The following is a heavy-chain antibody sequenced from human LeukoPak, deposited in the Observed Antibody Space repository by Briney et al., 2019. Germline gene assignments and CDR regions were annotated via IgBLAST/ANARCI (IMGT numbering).Heavy chain of an antibody. D-gene: IGHD6-6*01. CDR2: ISSSSSTI. J-gene: IGHJ3*02. CDR3: AKFDGNKQLDAFDI. CDR1: GFTFSSYS. Sequence: SGGSLRLSCAASGFTFSSYSMNWVRQAPGKGLEWVSYISSSSSTIYYADSVKGRFTISRDNSKNTLYLQMNSLRAEDTAVYYCAKFDGNKQLDAFDIWGQGTMVTVSS. V-gene: IGHV3-48*01.